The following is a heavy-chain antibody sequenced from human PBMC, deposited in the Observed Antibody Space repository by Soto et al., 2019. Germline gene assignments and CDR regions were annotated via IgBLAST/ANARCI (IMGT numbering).Heavy chain of an antibody. J-gene: IGHJ5*02. V-gene: IGHV1-18*04. CDR2: ISAYNGNT. Sequence: ASVKVACKASGYTFPSYGISWVRQAPGQGLEWMGWISAYNGNTNYAQKLQGRVTMTTDTSTSTAYMELRSLRSDDTAVYYCARDTRIQRYWFDPWGQGTLVTVSS. CDR1: GYTFPSYG. CDR3: ARDTRIQRYWFDP. D-gene: IGHD5-18*01.